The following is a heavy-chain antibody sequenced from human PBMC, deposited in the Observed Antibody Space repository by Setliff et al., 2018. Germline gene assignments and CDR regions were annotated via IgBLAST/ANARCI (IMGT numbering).Heavy chain of an antibody. CDR3: ARWVFGSGWFLDY. CDR2: INRDGSYT. CDR1: GLIFGNYA. V-gene: IGHV3-74*01. D-gene: IGHD6-19*01. J-gene: IGHJ4*02. Sequence: GESLKISCAASGLIFGNYAMNWVRQAPGKGLEWVSGINRDGSYTAYADSVEGRFTISRDNAKNTLYLQMNSLGAEDTAVYYCARWVFGSGWFLDYWGQGTLVTVSS.